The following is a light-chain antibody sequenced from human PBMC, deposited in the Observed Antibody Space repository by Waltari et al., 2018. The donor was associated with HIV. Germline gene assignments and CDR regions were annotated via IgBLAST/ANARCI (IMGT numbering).Light chain of an antibody. Sequence: DIQMTQSPSTLSASVGDTVTITCRASQSIRIWAAWFQQKPGKAPKLLIYEASSLQRGVPSRCSGSTSGTEFTLTISSLQPDDFATYYCQQYNSHPWTFGQGTKVEI. CDR1: QSIRIW. CDR2: EAS. CDR3: QQYNSHPWT. V-gene: IGKV1-5*03. J-gene: IGKJ1*01.